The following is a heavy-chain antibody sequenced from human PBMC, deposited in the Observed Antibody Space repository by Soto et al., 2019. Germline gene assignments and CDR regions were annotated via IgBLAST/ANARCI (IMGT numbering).Heavy chain of an antibody. CDR1: GFTFSSYA. J-gene: IGHJ4*02. V-gene: IGHV3-23*01. CDR2: ISGSGSST. D-gene: IGHD1-26*01. Sequence: VQLLESGGGLVQPGGSLRLSCAASGFTFSSYAMSWVRQAPGKGLEWVSVISGSGSSTYYADSVKGRFTISRDNSKNTLYLQMNSLRAEDTAVYYCAPRRSGSLFDYWGQGTLVTVSS. CDR3: APRRSGSLFDY.